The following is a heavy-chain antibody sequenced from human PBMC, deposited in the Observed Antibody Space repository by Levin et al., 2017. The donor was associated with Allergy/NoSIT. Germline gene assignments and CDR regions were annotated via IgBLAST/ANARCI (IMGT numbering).Heavy chain of an antibody. Sequence: SETLSLTCSVSGASITSTTYFWGWFRQPPGKGLEWIGSVYYEGTANYNPSLKSRVSISVDPSKNQISLKLSSVKAADTAVYYCARHLPEYYDALDFWGKGTLVTVSS. CDR3: ARHLPEYYDALDF. V-gene: IGHV4-39*01. CDR2: VYYEGTA. CDR1: GASITSTTYF. J-gene: IGHJ4*02. D-gene: IGHD3-22*01.